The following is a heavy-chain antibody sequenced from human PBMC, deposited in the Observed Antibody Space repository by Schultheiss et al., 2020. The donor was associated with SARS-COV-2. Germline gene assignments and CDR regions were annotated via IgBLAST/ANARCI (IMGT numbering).Heavy chain of an antibody. CDR3: ARGGTGIVLMVYASGSFDI. D-gene: IGHD2-8*01. J-gene: IGHJ3*02. V-gene: IGHV4-34*01. CDR1: GGSFSGYY. CDR2: INHSGST. Sequence: TLSLTCAVYGGSFSGYYWSWIRQPPGKGLEWIGEINHSGSTNYNPSLKSRVTISVDTSKNQFSLKLSSVTAADTAVYYCARGGTGIVLMVYASGSFDIWGQGTMVTVSS.